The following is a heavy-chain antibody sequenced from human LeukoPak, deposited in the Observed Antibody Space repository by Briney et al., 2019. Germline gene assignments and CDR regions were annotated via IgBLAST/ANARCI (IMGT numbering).Heavy chain of an antibody. CDR1: GFTFSNYA. D-gene: IGHD3-22*01. CDR3: AREMNDYYDSSGYYPDY. CDR2: ISYDGSNK. V-gene: IGHV3-30*04. J-gene: IGHJ4*02. Sequence: GGSLRLSCAASGFTFSNYAMTWVRQAPGKGLEWVAVISYDGSNKYYADSVKGRFTISRDNSKNTLYLQVNSLRAEDTAVYYCAREMNDYYDSSGYYPDYWGPGTLVTVSS.